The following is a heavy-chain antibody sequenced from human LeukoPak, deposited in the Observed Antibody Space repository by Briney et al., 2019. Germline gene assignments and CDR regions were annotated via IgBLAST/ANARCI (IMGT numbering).Heavy chain of an antibody. CDR1: GYTFTSYD. Sequence: ASVKVSCKASGYTFTSYDINWVRQATGQGLEWMGWMNPNSGNTGYAQKFQGRVTMTRNTSISTAYMELSSLRSEDTAVYYCALDSRYDWGHGLGYWGQGTLVTVSS. CDR2: MNPNSGNT. V-gene: IGHV1-8*01. CDR3: ALDSRYDWGHGLGY. J-gene: IGHJ4*02. D-gene: IGHD5-12*01.